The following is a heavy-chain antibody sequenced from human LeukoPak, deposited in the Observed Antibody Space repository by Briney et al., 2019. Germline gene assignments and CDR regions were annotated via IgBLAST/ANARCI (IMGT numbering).Heavy chain of an antibody. D-gene: IGHD3-22*01. Sequence: SETLSLTCSVSGGSISNYYWSWIRQPPGKGLEWIAYIHYSGNTNYNPSLKSRVTISVDTSKNQFSLKLASVTAADTAVYYCARVDDTSGYFCKFDYWGQGTLVTVSS. CDR3: ARVDDTSGYFCKFDY. J-gene: IGHJ4*02. CDR2: IHYSGNT. CDR1: GGSISNYY. V-gene: IGHV4-59*01.